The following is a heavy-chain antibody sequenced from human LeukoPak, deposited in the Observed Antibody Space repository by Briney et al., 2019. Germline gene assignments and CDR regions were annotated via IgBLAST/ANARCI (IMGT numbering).Heavy chain of an antibody. J-gene: IGHJ5*02. CDR3: ARTIVGATPWFDP. V-gene: IGHV4-59*01. Sequence: SETLSLTCTVSGGSISSYYWSWIRQPPGKGLEWIGYIYYSGSTNYNPSLKIRVTISVDTSKNQFSLKLSSVTAADTAVYYCARTIVGATPWFDPWGQGTLVTVSS. CDR2: IYYSGST. CDR1: GGSISSYY. D-gene: IGHD1-26*01.